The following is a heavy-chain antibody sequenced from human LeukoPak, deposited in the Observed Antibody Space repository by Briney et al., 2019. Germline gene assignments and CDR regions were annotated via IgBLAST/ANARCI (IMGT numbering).Heavy chain of an antibody. V-gene: IGHV3-9*01. CDR3: AGGHDFWSPFDY. D-gene: IGHD3-3*01. CDR2: ISWNSGSI. CDR1: GFTVSSNY. Sequence: PGGSLRLSCAASGFTVSSNYMSWVRQAPGKGLEWVSGISWNSGSIGYADSVKGRFTISRDNAKNSLYLQMNSLRAEDTALYYCAGGHDFWSPFDYWGQGTLVTVSS. J-gene: IGHJ4*02.